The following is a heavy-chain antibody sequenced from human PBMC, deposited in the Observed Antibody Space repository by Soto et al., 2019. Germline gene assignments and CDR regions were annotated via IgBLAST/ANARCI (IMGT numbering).Heavy chain of an antibody. CDR2: INPNSGGT. V-gene: IGHV1-2*04. D-gene: IGHD4-17*01. CDR3: ARAHPAGGLRWDNYYYYGMDV. CDR1: GYTFTGYY. J-gene: IGHJ6*02. Sequence: ASVKVSCKASGYTFTGYYMHWVRQAPGQGLEWMGWINPNSGGTNYAQKFQGWVTMTRDTSISTAYMELSRLRSDDTAVYYCARAHPAGGLRWDNYYYYGMDVRGQGTTVTVS.